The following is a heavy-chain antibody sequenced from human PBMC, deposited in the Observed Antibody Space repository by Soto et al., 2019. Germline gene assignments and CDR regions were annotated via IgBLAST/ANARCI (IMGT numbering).Heavy chain of an antibody. J-gene: IGHJ6*02. Sequence: SSETLSLTCSVSGGYISSYYGSWIRQPPGKGLEWIGYIYYSGSTNYNPSLKSRVTISVDTSKNQFSLKLSSVTAADTAVYYCARDSSSWYWNYYYGMDVWGQGTTVTVSS. CDR1: GGYISSYY. V-gene: IGHV4-59*01. CDR2: IYYSGST. D-gene: IGHD6-13*01. CDR3: ARDSSSWYWNYYYGMDV.